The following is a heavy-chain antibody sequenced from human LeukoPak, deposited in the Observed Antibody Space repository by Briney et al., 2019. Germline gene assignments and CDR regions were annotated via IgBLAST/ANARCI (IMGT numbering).Heavy chain of an antibody. D-gene: IGHD6-6*01. CDR1: GYSFTNYW. Sequence: GESLKISWKGSGYSFTNYWIGWVRQMPGRGLEWMGIIYPGDSDTRYSPSFQGQVTISADKSISTAYLQWSSLKASDTAMYYCARSPRSDYFDYWGQGALVTVSS. CDR2: IYPGDSDT. J-gene: IGHJ4*02. V-gene: IGHV5-51*01. CDR3: ARSPRSDYFDY.